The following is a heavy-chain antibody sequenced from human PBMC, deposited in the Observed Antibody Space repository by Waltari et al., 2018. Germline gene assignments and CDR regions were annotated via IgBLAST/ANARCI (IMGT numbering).Heavy chain of an antibody. D-gene: IGHD3-3*01. CDR2: MNPNSGNT. CDR3: AGMRITIFGVVIMKYYYYGMDV. V-gene: IGHV1-8*01. J-gene: IGHJ6*02. CDR1: GYTFTSYD. Sequence: AEVKKPGASVKVSCKASGYTFTSYDINWVRQATGQGLEWMGWMNPNSGNTGYAQKFQGRVTMTRNTSISTAYMELSSLRSEDTAVYYCAGMRITIFGVVIMKYYYYGMDVWGQGTTVTVSS.